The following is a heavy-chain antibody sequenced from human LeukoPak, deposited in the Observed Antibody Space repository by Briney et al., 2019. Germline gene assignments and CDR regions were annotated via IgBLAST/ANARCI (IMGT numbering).Heavy chain of an antibody. V-gene: IGHV4-34*01. CDR3: ARSHLLWFGEFGGPDY. D-gene: IGHD3-10*01. J-gene: IGHJ4*02. CDR1: GGSFSGYY. Sequence: SETLSLTCAVYGGSFSGYYWSWIRQPPGKGLEWIGEINHSGSTNYNPSLKSRVTIPVDTSKNQFSLKLSSVTAADTAVYYCARSHLLWFGEFGGPDYWGQGTLVTVSS. CDR2: INHSGST.